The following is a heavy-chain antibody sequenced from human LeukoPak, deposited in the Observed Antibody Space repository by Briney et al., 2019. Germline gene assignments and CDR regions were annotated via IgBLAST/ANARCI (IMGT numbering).Heavy chain of an antibody. Sequence: SVKVSCKASGGTFSSYAISWVRQAPGQGLEWMGGIIPIFGTANYAQKFQGRVTITTGESTSTAYMELSSLRSEDTAVYYCAGTNGYSYVLDYWGQGTLVTVSS. V-gene: IGHV1-69*05. CDR3: AGTNGYSYVLDY. CDR1: GGTFSSYA. J-gene: IGHJ4*02. CDR2: IIPIFGTA. D-gene: IGHD5-18*01.